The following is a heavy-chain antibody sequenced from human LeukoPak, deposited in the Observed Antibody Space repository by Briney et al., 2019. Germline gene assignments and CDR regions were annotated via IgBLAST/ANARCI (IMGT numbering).Heavy chain of an antibody. Sequence: GGSLRLSCVASGFTFSTHAMHWVRQAPGKGLEYVSGITINGGSTYYLNSVRGRFTVSRDNSKNTLFLQMGSLRAEDMAVYYCARAIYGDYASTDYYYYYGLDVWGQGTTVTVSS. CDR2: ITINGGST. D-gene: IGHD4-17*01. J-gene: IGHJ6*02. V-gene: IGHV3-64*01. CDR3: ARAIYGDYASTDYYYYYGLDV. CDR1: GFTFSTHA.